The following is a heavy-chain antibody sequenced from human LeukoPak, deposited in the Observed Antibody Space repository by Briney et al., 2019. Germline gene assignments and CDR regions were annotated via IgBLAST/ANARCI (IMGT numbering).Heavy chain of an antibody. CDR3: AKDRTYDSSVKSFYFDY. J-gene: IGHJ4*02. D-gene: IGHD3-22*01. Sequence: PGGSLRLSCAASGFTFSSYAMSWARQAPGKGLEWVSAISGSGGSTYYADSVKGRFTISRDNSKNTLYLQMNSPRAEDTAVYYCAKDRTYDSSVKSFYFDYWGQGTLVTVSS. CDR1: GFTFSSYA. CDR2: ISGSGGST. V-gene: IGHV3-23*01.